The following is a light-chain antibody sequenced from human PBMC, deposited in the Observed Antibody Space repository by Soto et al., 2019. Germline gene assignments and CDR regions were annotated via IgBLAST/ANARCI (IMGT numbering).Light chain of an antibody. CDR3: ISYTSSNTRV. Sequence: QSALTQPRSVAGSPGQSVTISCTGTSNDIGYYDYVSWYQQHPGKAPKLIIYDVTERPSVVPGRFSGSKSGNTASLTISGLQTDDEADYYCISYTSSNTRVFGGGTKLTVL. CDR2: DVT. J-gene: IGLJ2*01. CDR1: SNDIGYYDY. V-gene: IGLV2-11*01.